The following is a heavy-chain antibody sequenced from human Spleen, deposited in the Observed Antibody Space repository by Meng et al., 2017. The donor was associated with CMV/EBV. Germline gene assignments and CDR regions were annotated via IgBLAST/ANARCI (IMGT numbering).Heavy chain of an antibody. D-gene: IGHD3-10*01. V-gene: IGHV3-33*06. CDR3: AKDRATGSYQTVFDN. CDR2: IWYDGSNK. CDR1: GFTFSSHA. Sequence: GESLKISCAASGFTFSSHAMHWVRQAPGKGLEWVAVIWYDGSNKYYADSVKGRFTISRDNSKNTLYLQMNSLRAEDRAIYYCAKDRATGSYQTVFDNWGQGTLVTVSS. J-gene: IGHJ4*02.